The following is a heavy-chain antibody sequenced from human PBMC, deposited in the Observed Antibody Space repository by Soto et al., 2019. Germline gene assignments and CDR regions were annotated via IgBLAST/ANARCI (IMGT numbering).Heavy chain of an antibody. V-gene: IGHV4-34*01. D-gene: IGHD6-13*01. CDR1: GGSFSGYY. CDR2: INHSGST. CDR3: ARGTPTLYSSSWYENWFDP. Sequence: SETLSLTCAVYGGSFSGYYWSWIRQPPGKGLEWIGEINHSGSTNYNPSLKSRVTISVDTSKNQFSLKLSSVTAADTAVYYCARGTPTLYSSSWYENWFDPWGQGTLVTVSS. J-gene: IGHJ5*02.